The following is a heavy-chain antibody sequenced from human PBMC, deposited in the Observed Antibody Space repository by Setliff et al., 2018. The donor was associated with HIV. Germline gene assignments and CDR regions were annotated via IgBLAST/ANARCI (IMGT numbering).Heavy chain of an antibody. J-gene: IGHJ6*02. CDR1: GGSFTNYF. V-gene: IGHV4-34*01. D-gene: IGHD4-17*01. CDR3: ARGGPTVAYGVDV. Sequence: SETLSLTCAVYGGSFTNYFWSWIRQSPGKGLEWIGEINHSGRTKYNPSLKSRVTMSVDTSKNQFSLKLKSVTAADTAIYYCARGGPTVAYGVDVWGQGTTVTVSS. CDR2: INHSGRT.